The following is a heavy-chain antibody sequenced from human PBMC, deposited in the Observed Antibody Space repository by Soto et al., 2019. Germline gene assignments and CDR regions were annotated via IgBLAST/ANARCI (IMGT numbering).Heavy chain of an antibody. Sequence: EVQLVESGGGLVKPGGSLRLSCAASGFTFSNAWMSWVRQAPGKGLEWVGRIKSKTDGGTTDYAAPVKGRFTISRDDSKNTLYLQMNSLKTEDTAVYYCTTERPQRLRFLEWELDYWGQGTLVTVSS. CDR3: TTERPQRLRFLEWELDY. CDR1: GFTFSNAW. D-gene: IGHD3-3*01. CDR2: IKSKTDGGTT. J-gene: IGHJ4*02. V-gene: IGHV3-15*01.